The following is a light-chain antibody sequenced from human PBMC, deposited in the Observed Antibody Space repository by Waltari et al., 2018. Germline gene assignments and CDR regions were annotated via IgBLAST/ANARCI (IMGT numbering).Light chain of an antibody. CDR2: DVT. CDR1: SSASVDSDF. CDR3: SSYPRTGTWL. J-gene: IGLJ3*02. V-gene: IGLV2-14*03. Sequence: QSALTQPASVSGSPGQSVTIPCTGTSSASVDSDFVSWYQQHPGKAPKLIIFDVTTRPSGVSNRFSGSKSGSTASLTISGLQAEDEADYFCSSYPRTGTWLFGGGTKLTVL.